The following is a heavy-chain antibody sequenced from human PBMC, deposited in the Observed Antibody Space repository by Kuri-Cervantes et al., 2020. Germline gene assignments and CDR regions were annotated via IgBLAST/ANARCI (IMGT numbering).Heavy chain of an antibody. CDR3: ARVNPYCGGDCWGYFDY. CDR1: GDSVSSNSAA. J-gene: IGHJ4*02. CDR2: TYYRSKWYN. D-gene: IGHD2-21*02. V-gene: IGHV6-1*01. Sequence: SQTLSLTCAISGDSVSSNSAAWNWIRQSPSRGLEWLGRTYYRSKWYNDYAVSVKSRITINPDTSKNQFSLQLNSVTAADTAVYYCARVNPYCGGDCWGYFDYWGQGTLVTVSS.